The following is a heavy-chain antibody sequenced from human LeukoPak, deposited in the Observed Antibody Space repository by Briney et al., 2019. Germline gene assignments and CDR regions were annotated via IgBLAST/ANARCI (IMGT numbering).Heavy chain of an antibody. D-gene: IGHD3-3*01. J-gene: IGHJ3*02. CDR1: GYTFTGYY. CDR2: INPNSGGT. Sequence: GASVKVSCKASGYTFTGYYMHWVRQAPGQGLEWMGWINPNSGGTNYAQKFQGRVTMTRDTSISTAYTELSRLRSDDTAVYYCARDLEWLYPGGAFDIWGQGTMVTVSS. V-gene: IGHV1-2*02. CDR3: ARDLEWLYPGGAFDI.